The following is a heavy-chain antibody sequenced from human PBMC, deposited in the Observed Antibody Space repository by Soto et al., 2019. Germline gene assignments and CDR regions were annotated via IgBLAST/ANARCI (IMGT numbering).Heavy chain of an antibody. CDR1: GFSLGPYG. CDR3: ARWNGFGDS. J-gene: IGHJ4*02. Sequence: GGSLRLSCAVSGFSLGPYGVTWVRQTPEKGLEWVTGFSGGSGAIFYADSVRGRFTISRDSSTAYLQMNNLRPEDTAVYYCARWNGFGDSWGQGSLVTVSS. V-gene: IGHV3-23*01. D-gene: IGHD1-1*01. CDR2: FSGGSGAI.